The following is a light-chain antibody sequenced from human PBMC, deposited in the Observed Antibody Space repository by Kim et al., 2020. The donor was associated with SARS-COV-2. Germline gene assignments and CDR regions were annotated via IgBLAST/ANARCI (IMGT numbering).Light chain of an antibody. CDR1: QSISSD. CDR2: GAS. CDR3: QQYNNWPPYT. V-gene: IGKV3-15*01. Sequence: VSPGERATLSCRASQSISSDLAWYQQKPGQTPRLLIYGASTRVTGIPARFSGSGSVTEFTLTISSLQSEDFALYYCQQYNNWPPYTFGQGTKLEI. J-gene: IGKJ2*01.